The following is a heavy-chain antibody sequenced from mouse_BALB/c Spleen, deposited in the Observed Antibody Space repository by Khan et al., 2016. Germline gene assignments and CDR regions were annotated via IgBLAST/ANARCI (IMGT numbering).Heavy chain of an antibody. CDR2: ISYSGST. V-gene: IGHV3-2*02. J-gene: IGHJ4*01. Sequence: EVQLQESGPGLVKPSQSLSLTCTVTGYSITSDYAWNWIRQFPGNRLEWMGYISYSGSTSYNPSLKSRISITRDTSKNQFFLQLNSVTSADTATYYCARSDYGDKDAMDYWGQGTSVTVSS. D-gene: IGHD1-1*01. CDR3: ARSDYGDKDAMDY. CDR1: GYSITSDYA.